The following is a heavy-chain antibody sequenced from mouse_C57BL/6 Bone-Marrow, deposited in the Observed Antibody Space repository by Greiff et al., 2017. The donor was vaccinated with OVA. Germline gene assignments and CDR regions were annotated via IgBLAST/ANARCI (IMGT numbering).Heavy chain of an antibody. CDR3: ARSWGSSPLYY. Sequence: VQLKESGPELVKPGDSVKISCKASGYSFTGYFMNWVMQSHGKSLEWIGRINPYNGDTFYNQKFKGKATLTVDKSSSTAHMELRSLTSEDSAVYYCARSWGSSPLYYWGQGTTLTVSS. J-gene: IGHJ2*01. V-gene: IGHV1-20*01. CDR2: INPYNGDT. D-gene: IGHD1-1*01. CDR1: GYSFTGYF.